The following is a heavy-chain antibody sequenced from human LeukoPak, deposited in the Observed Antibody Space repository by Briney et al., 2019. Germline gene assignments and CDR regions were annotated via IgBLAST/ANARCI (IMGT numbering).Heavy chain of an antibody. Sequence: AASVKVSCKASGYTFTSYGISWVRQAPGQGLEWMGIINPSGGSTSYAQKFQGRVTMTRDTSTSTVYMELSSLRSEDTAVYYCAVGYCSGGSCYSDAFDIWGQGTMVTVSS. CDR3: AVGYCSGGSCYSDAFDI. J-gene: IGHJ3*02. CDR2: INPSGGST. D-gene: IGHD2-15*01. CDR1: GYTFTSYG. V-gene: IGHV1-46*01.